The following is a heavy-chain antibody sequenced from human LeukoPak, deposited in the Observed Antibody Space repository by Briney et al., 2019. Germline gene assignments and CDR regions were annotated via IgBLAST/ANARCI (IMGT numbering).Heavy chain of an antibody. CDR2: IASDGSST. D-gene: IGHD4-23*01. V-gene: IGHV3-74*01. Sequence: GGSLRLSCAASGFTFSSYWMNWVRQAPGKGLVWVSRIASDGSSTTYADPVKGRFSISRDNAKNTLYLQMNSLRVEDTAVYYCARGRPHGNDYWGQGTLVTVSS. J-gene: IGHJ4*02. CDR1: GFTFSSYW. CDR3: ARGRPHGNDY.